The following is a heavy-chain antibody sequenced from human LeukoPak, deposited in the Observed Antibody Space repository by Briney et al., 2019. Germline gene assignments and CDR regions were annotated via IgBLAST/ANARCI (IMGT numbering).Heavy chain of an antibody. V-gene: IGHV4-59*01. Sequence: SETLSLTCTVSGGSISTYYWSWIRQPPGKGLEWIGYIYNSGSTNYNPSLKSRVTISVDTSKNQFSLKLSSVTAADTAVYYCARDIASRRCDYWGQGTPVTVSS. D-gene: IGHD6-6*01. CDR3: ARDIASRRCDY. CDR2: IYNSGST. J-gene: IGHJ4*02. CDR1: GGSISTYY.